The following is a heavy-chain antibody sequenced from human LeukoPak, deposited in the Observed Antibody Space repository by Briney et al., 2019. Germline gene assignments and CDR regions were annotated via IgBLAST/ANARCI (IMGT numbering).Heavy chain of an antibody. CDR2: ISSSSSYI. J-gene: IGHJ3*02. V-gene: IGHV3-21*01. CDR3: ARLRGSSWYEPAYDAFDI. D-gene: IGHD6-13*01. CDR1: GFTFSSYS. Sequence: GGSLRLSCAASGFTFSSYSMNWVRQAPGKGLEWVSSISSSSSYIYYADSVKGRFTISRDNAKNSLYLQMNSLRAEDTAVYYCARLRGSSWYEPAYDAFDIWGQGTMVTVSS.